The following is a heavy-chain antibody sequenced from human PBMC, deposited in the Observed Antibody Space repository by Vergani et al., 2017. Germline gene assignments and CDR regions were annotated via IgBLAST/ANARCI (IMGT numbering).Heavy chain of an antibody. V-gene: IGHV4-38-2*01. D-gene: IGHD5-18*01. J-gene: IGHJ4*02. CDR3: ARLGYSYGPPGYFDY. CDR1: GYSISSGYY. Sequence: QVQLQESGPGLVKPSETLSLTCAVSGYSISSGYYCGWIRQPPGKGLEWIGSIYHSGSTYYNPSLKSRVTISVDPSKNQFSLKLSSVTAADTAVYYCARLGYSYGPPGYFDYWGQGTLVTVSS. CDR2: IYHSGST.